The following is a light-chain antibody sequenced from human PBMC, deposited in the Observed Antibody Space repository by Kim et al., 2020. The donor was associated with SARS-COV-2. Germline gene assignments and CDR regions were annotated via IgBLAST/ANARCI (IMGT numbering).Light chain of an antibody. CDR1: QSISSY. CDR3: QQSTA. Sequence: SSLSASVGDRVTITCRESQSISSYLNWYQQKPGKAPKLLIYAASSLQSGVPSRFSGSGSGTDFTLTISSLQPEDFATYYCQQSTAFGQGTKVDIK. J-gene: IGKJ1*01. CDR2: AAS. V-gene: IGKV1-39*01.